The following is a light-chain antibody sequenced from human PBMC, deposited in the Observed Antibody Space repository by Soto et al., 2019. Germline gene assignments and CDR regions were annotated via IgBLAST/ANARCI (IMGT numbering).Light chain of an antibody. CDR3: QQRSDWPIT. Sequence: EIVLTQSPATLSLSPGERATLSCRASQGISSYLVWYQQRPGQAPRLLIYDASNRATGIPARFSGSGSGTGFTLTISSLEPEDFAVYYCQQRSDWPITLGGGTKVEIK. J-gene: IGKJ4*01. CDR1: QGISSY. CDR2: DAS. V-gene: IGKV3-11*01.